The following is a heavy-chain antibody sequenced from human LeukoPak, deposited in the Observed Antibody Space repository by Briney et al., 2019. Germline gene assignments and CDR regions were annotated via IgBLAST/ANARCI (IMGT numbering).Heavy chain of an antibody. V-gene: IGHV4-39*01. J-gene: IGHJ4*02. CDR2: TYYSGST. Sequence: SETLSLTCTVSGGSISSYYWGWIRQPPEKGLEWIGSTYYSGSTYYNPSLKSRVTIAVDTSKNQFSLKLSSVTAADTAVYYCARQEDIAVAGGPFDYWGQGTLVTVSS. D-gene: IGHD6-19*01. CDR3: ARQEDIAVAGGPFDY. CDR1: GGSISSYY.